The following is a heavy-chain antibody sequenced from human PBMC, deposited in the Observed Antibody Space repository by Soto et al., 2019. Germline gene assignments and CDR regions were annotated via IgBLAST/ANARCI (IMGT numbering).Heavy chain of an antibody. J-gene: IGHJ4*02. CDR3: AKDRMGAGVRGYFDY. Sequence: QVQLVESGGGVVQPGKSLRLSCAGSGFTFSSYGMDWVRQAPGKGLEWVAVISYDGSNKYYADSVKGRFTISRDNSKNTRYLRMSSLRADDTAVYYCAKDRMGAGVRGYFDYWGQGTLVTVSS. CDR1: GFTFSSYG. D-gene: IGHD3-10*01. CDR2: ISYDGSNK. V-gene: IGHV3-30*18.